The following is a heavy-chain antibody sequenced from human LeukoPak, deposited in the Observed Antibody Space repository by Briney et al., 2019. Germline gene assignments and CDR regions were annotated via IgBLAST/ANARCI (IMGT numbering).Heavy chain of an antibody. CDR3: AKDKGSGSYYTLDAFDI. D-gene: IGHD3-10*01. CDR1: GFTFSSYA. J-gene: IGHJ3*02. V-gene: IGHV3-23*01. Sequence: GGSLRLSCAASGFTFSSYAMSWVRQAPGKGLEWVSAISGSGGSTYYADSVKGRFTISRDDSKNTLYLQMNSLRAEDTAVYYCAKDKGSGSYYTLDAFDIWGQGTMVTVSS. CDR2: ISGSGGST.